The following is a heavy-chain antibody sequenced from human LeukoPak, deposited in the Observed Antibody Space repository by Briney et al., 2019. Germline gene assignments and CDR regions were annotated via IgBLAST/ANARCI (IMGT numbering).Heavy chain of an antibody. CDR3: ASQLTDYYDSSGYIKT. Sequence: SETLSLTCTVSGGSISSYYWSWIRQPPGKGLEWIGYIYYSGSINYNPSLKSRVTISVDTSKNQFSLKLSSVTAADTAVYYCASQLTDYYDSSGYIKTWGQGTLVTVSS. CDR1: GGSISSYY. J-gene: IGHJ5*02. V-gene: IGHV4-59*01. CDR2: IYYSGSI. D-gene: IGHD3-22*01.